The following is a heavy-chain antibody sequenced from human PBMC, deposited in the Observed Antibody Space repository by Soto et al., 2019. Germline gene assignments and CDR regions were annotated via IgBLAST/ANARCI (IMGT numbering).Heavy chain of an antibody. CDR1: GFTFSDAW. V-gene: IGHV3-15*07. D-gene: IGHD3-22*01. Sequence: EVQLVESGGGLVQPGGSLRLSCAASGFTFSDAWMNWVRQAPGKGLEWVARIMYKNDAESTNYAAPVKDRFTISRDDSKNTLFLQMDSRKTECTAIYYCTTDLPSSSAWANDFWGQGTLVTVSS. J-gene: IGHJ4*02. CDR3: TTDLPSSSAWANDF. CDR2: IMYKNDAEST.